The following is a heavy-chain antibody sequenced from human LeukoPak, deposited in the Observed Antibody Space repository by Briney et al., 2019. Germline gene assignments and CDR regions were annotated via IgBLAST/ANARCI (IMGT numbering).Heavy chain of an antibody. CDR3: AKVYDYGDYYYGMDV. Sequence: GGSLRLSCAVSGFTVSTNYMNWVRQAPGKGLEWVSVIYSGGTTNYADSVKGRFTISRDNSKNTLYLLMNSLRAEDTAVYYCAKVYDYGDYYYGMDVWGQGTTVTVSS. CDR1: GFTVSTNY. CDR2: IYSGGTT. D-gene: IGHD4-17*01. V-gene: IGHV3-53*01. J-gene: IGHJ6*02.